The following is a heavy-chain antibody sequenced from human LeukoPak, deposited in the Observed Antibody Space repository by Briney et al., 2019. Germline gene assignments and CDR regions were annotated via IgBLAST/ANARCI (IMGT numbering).Heavy chain of an antibody. V-gene: IGHV3-33*01. CDR1: GFTFSSFG. J-gene: IGHJ6*02. CDR3: ARGDSSGYHYYGMDV. D-gene: IGHD3-22*01. Sequence: GGSLRLSCAASGFTFSSFGMHWVRQAPGKGLEWLAVIWYDGSNKNYGDSVKGRFTISRDNSKNTLYLQMNSLRAEDTALYYCARGDSSGYHYYGMDVWGQGTTVTVSS. CDR2: IWYDGSNK.